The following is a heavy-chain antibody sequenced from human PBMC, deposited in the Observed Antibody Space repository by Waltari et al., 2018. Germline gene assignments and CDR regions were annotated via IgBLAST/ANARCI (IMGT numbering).Heavy chain of an antibody. CDR1: GGSISSSSYY. CDR3: ARDRGYCSGGSCYSLFDY. Sequence: QVQLQESGPGLVKPSETLSLTCTVSGGSISSSSYYWGWIRQPPGKGLEWIGSIYYSGSTYYNPSLKSRVTISVDTSKNQFSLKLSSVTAADTAVYYCARDRGYCSGGSCYSLFDYWGQGTLVTVSS. V-gene: IGHV4-39*02. D-gene: IGHD2-15*01. J-gene: IGHJ4*02. CDR2: IYYSGST.